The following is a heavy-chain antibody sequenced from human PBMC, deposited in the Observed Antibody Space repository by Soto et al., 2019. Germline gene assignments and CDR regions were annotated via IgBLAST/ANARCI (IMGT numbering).Heavy chain of an antibody. V-gene: IGHV4-4*07. Sequence: QVHLQESGPGLVKPSETLSLTCTVSGDSISSYYWSWIRQPAGKGLEWIGRFSTTGSTDYNPSLKSRVTVSVDTSKNQFSMKLNSVTAAATAIYFCARGAYGSGSSPNWFDPWGQGTVVTVSS. CDR1: GDSISSYY. J-gene: IGHJ5*02. CDR3: ARGAYGSGSSPNWFDP. CDR2: FSTTGST. D-gene: IGHD3-10*01.